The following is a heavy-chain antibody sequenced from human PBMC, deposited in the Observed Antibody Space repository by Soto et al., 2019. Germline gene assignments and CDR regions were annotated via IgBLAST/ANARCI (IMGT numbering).Heavy chain of an antibody. CDR3: ARLMYCSSTSCRGGRYYYYYMDV. D-gene: IGHD2-2*01. V-gene: IGHV4-34*01. CDR2: INHSGST. Sequence: PSETLSLTCAVYGGSFSGYYWSWIRQPPGKGLEWIGEINHSGSTNYNPSLKSRVTISVDTSKNQFSLKLSSVTAADTAVYYCARLMYCSSTSCRGGRYYYYYMDVWGKGTTVTVSS. J-gene: IGHJ6*03. CDR1: GGSFSGYY.